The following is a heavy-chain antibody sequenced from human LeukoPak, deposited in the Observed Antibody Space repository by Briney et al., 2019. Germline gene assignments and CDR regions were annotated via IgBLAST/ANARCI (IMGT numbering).Heavy chain of an antibody. V-gene: IGHV3-21*01. J-gene: IGHJ4*02. CDR1: GFTFSSYS. Sequence: GGSLRLSXAASGFTFSSYSMNWVRQAPGKGLEWVSSISSSSSYIYYADSVKGRFTISRDNAKNSLYLQMNNLRAEDTAVYYCASDLAAAGTRGLDYWGQGTLVTVSS. CDR3: ASDLAAAGTRGLDY. CDR2: ISSSSSYI. D-gene: IGHD6-13*01.